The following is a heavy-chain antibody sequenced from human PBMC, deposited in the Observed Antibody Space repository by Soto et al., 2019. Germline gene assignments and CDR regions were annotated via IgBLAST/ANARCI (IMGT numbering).Heavy chain of an antibody. CDR3: AKDLAARIAVAGTIDY. Sequence: GGSLSLSCAASGFTFSSYGMHWVRQAPGKGLEWVAVISYDGSNKYYADSVKGRFTISRDNSKNTLYLQMNSLRAEDTAVYYCAKDLAARIAVAGTIDYWGQGTLVTVSS. CDR1: GFTFSSYG. V-gene: IGHV3-30*18. CDR2: ISYDGSNK. D-gene: IGHD6-19*01. J-gene: IGHJ4*02.